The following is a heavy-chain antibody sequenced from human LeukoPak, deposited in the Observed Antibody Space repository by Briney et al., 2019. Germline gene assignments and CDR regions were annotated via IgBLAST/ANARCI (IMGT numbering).Heavy chain of an antibody. CDR3: ARRKGYYGSGSSGSNPYYMDV. CDR1: GGSISSSSYY. J-gene: IGHJ6*03. CDR2: IYYSGST. Sequence: SETLSLTCTVSGGSISSSSYYWGWIRQPPGKGLEWIGSIYYSGSTYYNPSLKSRVTISVDTSKNQFSLKLSSVTAADTAVYYCARRKGYYGSGSSGSNPYYMDVWGKGTTVTISS. D-gene: IGHD3-10*01. V-gene: IGHV4-39*07.